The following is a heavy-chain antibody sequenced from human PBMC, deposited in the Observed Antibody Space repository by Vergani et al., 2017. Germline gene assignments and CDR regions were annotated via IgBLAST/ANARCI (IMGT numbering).Heavy chain of an antibody. CDR1: GGSMSGYY. Sequence: QVRLQESGPGLVKPSETLSLTCSVSGGSMSGYYWSWIRQPPGKELEWVGYMYHSGSTNYNPSLETRVTISGDTSKNQFSLQLNSVTAADTAVYYCGRVGDFYGVGSRLLDLWGEGILVTVSS. CDR2: MYHSGST. CDR3: GRVGDFYGVGSRLLDL. D-gene: IGHD3-10*01. J-gene: IGHJ5*02. V-gene: IGHV4-59*01.